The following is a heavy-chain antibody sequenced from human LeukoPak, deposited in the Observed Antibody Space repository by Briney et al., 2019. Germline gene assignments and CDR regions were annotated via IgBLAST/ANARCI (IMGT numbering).Heavy chain of an antibody. D-gene: IGHD5-12*01. V-gene: IGHV5-51*01. CDR1: GYSFTSYW. CDR3: AKDIMSVATIPYYYYYGMDV. CDR2: IYPGDSDT. J-gene: IGHJ6*02. Sequence: KRGESLKISCKGSGYSFTSYWIGWVRQMPGKGLEWMGIIYPGDSDTRYSPSFQGQVTISADKSISTAYLQWSSLKASDTALYYCAKDIMSVATIPYYYYYGMDVWGQGTTVTVSS.